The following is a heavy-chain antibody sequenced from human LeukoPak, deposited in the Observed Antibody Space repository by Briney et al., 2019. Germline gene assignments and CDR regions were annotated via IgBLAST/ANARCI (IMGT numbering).Heavy chain of an antibody. V-gene: IGHV3-33*01. CDR1: GFTFSRYG. J-gene: IGHJ6*03. Sequence: PGRSLRLSCAASGFTFSRYGMHWVRQAPGKGLEWVALIWYDGSNEYYADSVKGRFTISRDNAKNTLYLQMNSLRADDTAVYYCARRNPSCYGRQCYYYMDVWGRGTPVTVSS. D-gene: IGHD2-2*01. CDR2: IWYDGSNE. CDR3: ARRNPSCYGRQCYYYMDV.